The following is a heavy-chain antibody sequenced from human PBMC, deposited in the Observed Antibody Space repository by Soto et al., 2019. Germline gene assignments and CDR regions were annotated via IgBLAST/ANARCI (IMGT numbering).Heavy chain of an antibody. V-gene: IGHV1-3*01. D-gene: IGHD3-16*01. Sequence: ASVKVSCKASGYTFTSYAMHWVRQAPGQRLEWMGWINAGNGNTKYSQKFQGRVTITRDTSASTAYMELSSLRSEDTAVYYCARGLSTYHYFWGREYSWFDPWGQGTLVTVSS. J-gene: IGHJ5*02. CDR3: ARGLSTYHYFWGREYSWFDP. CDR1: GYTFTSYA. CDR2: INAGNGNT.